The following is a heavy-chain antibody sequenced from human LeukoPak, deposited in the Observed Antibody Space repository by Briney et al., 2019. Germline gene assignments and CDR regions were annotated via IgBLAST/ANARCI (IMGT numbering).Heavy chain of an antibody. J-gene: IGHJ4*02. D-gene: IGHD2-21*02. CDR2: ISAYNSKT. CDR3: ARGPGYGDSMYYFDY. V-gene: IGHV1-18*04. Sequence: ASVKVSCKASGYIFTSYGISWVRQAPGQGLEWMGWISAYNSKTNYAQKLQGRVTMTTDTSTTTVYMEVRSLRSDDTAVYYCARGPGYGDSMYYFDYWGQGTLVTVSS. CDR1: GYIFTSYG.